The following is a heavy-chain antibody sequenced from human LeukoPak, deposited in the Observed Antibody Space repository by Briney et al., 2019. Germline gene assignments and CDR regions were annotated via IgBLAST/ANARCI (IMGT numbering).Heavy chain of an antibody. D-gene: IGHD1-14*01. J-gene: IGHJ4*02. CDR2: INHSGST. Sequence: SETLSLTCAVYGGSFSGYYWSWIRQPPGKGLEWIGEINHSGSTNYNPFLKSRVTISVDTSKNQFSLKLSSVTAADTAVYYCARGRNLLSHWGQGTLVTVSS. V-gene: IGHV4-34*01. CDR1: GGSFSGYY. CDR3: ARGRNLLSH.